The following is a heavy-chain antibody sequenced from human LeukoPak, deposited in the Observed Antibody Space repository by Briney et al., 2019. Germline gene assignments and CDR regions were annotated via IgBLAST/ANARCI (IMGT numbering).Heavy chain of an antibody. D-gene: IGHD5-12*01. CDR1: GYTFTGYY. CDR2: INPNSGGT. CDR3: ARALSGYDLVLYSY. Sequence: GASVKVSCKASGYTFTGYYMHWVRQAPGQGLEWMGWINPNSGGTNYAQKFQGRVAMTRDTSISTAYMELSRLRSDDTAVYYCARALSGYDLVLYSYWGQGTLVTVSS. V-gene: IGHV1-2*02. J-gene: IGHJ4*02.